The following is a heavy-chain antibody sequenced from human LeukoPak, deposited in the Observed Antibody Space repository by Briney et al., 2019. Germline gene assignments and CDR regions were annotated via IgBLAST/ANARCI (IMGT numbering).Heavy chain of an antibody. V-gene: IGHV3-30*18. Sequence: PGRSLRLSCAASGFTFSSYGMHWVRQAPGKGLEWVAVISYDGSDKYYADSVKGRFTISRDNSKNTLYLQMNSLRGEDTAVYYCAKAHLLDWLLPFDYWGQGTLVTVSS. D-gene: IGHD3/OR15-3a*01. CDR3: AKAHLLDWLLPFDY. CDR1: GFTFSSYG. J-gene: IGHJ4*02. CDR2: ISYDGSDK.